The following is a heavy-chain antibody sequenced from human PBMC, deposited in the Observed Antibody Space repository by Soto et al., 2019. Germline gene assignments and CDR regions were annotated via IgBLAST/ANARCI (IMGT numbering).Heavy chain of an antibody. Sequence: GGSLRLSCAASGFTFSSYSMNWVRQAPGKGLEWVSYISSSSSTIYYADSVKGRFTISRDNAKNSLYLQMNSLRDEDTAVYYCAREIHYYDSSGYYDYFDYWGQGTLVTVSS. J-gene: IGHJ4*02. CDR1: GFTFSSYS. D-gene: IGHD3-22*01. CDR3: AREIHYYDSSGYYDYFDY. CDR2: ISSSSSTI. V-gene: IGHV3-48*02.